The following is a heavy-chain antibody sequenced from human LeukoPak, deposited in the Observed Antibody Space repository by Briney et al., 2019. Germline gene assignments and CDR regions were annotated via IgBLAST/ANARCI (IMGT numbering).Heavy chain of an antibody. D-gene: IGHD6-19*01. CDR3: ARGNVAVARNLIDF. V-gene: IGHV3-30*04. Sequence: GGSLRLSCAASGFTFNIYRMHWVRQAPGEGPEWVALTLYDGSSTDYADSVKGRFTMSRDNAKTTLYLQMNSLRPEDTGIYYRARGNVAVARNLIDFWGQGTLVTVSS. CDR2: TLYDGSST. CDR1: GFTFNIYR. J-gene: IGHJ4*02.